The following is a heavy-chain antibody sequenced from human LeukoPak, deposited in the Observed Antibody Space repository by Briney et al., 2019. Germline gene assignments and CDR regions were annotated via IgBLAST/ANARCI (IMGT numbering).Heavy chain of an antibody. D-gene: IGHD6-13*01. Sequence: SETLSLTCNVSGGSISGYSWNWIRQPAGKGLEWIGRIFASGSTNYNPSLKSRVSMLVDTSKSQFSLKLSSVTAADTAIYYCARSSIASAGDFWGQGTLVTVSS. CDR2: IFASGST. V-gene: IGHV4-4*07. CDR1: GGSISGYS. CDR3: ARSSIASAGDF. J-gene: IGHJ4*02.